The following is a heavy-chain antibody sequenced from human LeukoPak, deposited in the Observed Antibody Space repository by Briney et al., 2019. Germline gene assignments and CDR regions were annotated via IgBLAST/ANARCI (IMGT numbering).Heavy chain of an antibody. D-gene: IGHD6-19*01. CDR3: AKIQGWFNTAFQI. Sequence: GGSLRLSCAASGFTFSSYAMSWVRQAPGKGLEWVSAISGSGGGAYYADSVRGRFTISRDISKNTLFLQMNSLRAEDTAVYYCAKIQGWFNTAFQIGGQGTMVTVSS. CDR2: ISGSGGGA. J-gene: IGHJ3*02. CDR1: GFTFSSYA. V-gene: IGHV3-23*01.